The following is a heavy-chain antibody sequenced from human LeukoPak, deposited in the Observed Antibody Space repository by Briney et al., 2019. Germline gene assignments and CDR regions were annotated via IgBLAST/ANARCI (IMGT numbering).Heavy chain of an antibody. Sequence: SETLSLTCAVYGGSFSGYYWSWIRQPPGKGLEWIGEINHSGSTNYNPSLKSRVTLSVDTSKNQFSLKLSSVTAADTAVYYCARPVQLRYLNYYYGMDVWGQGTTVTVSS. CDR2: INHSGST. D-gene: IGHD3-9*01. V-gene: IGHV4-34*01. J-gene: IGHJ6*02. CDR1: GGSFSGYY. CDR3: ARPVQLRYLNYYYGMDV.